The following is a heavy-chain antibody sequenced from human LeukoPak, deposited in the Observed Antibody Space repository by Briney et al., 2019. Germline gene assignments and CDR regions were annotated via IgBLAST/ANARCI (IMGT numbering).Heavy chain of an antibody. V-gene: IGHV4-61*02. Sequence: SQTLSLTCTVSGGSISSASYYWSWIRQPAGKGLEWIGRIYTSGSTNYNPSLKSRVTISVDTSKNQFSLKLSSVTAADTAVYYCARYRLDYGIDYWGQGTLVTVSS. CDR1: GGSISSASYY. CDR3: ARYRLDYGIDY. D-gene: IGHD3/OR15-3a*01. J-gene: IGHJ4*02. CDR2: IYTSGST.